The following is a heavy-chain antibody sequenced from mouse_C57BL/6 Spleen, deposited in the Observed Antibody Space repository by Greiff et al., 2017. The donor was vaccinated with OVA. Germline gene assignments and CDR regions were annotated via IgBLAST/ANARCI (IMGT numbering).Heavy chain of an antibody. CDR3: GREGLGRYFDY. D-gene: IGHD3-3*01. CDR2: IWSGGST. V-gene: IGHV2-2*01. CDR1: GFSFTSYG. Sequence: VKLMESGPGLVQPSQSLSITCTVSGFSFTSYGVHWVRQSPGKGLEWLGVIWSGGSTDSYAAFISRLSISKDNSKSQVFFKMNSLQAYDTAIYYCGREGLGRYFDYWGQGTTLTVSS. J-gene: IGHJ2*01.